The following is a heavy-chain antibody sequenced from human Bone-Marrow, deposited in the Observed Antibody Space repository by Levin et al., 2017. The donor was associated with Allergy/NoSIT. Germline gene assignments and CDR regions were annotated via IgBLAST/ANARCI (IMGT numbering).Heavy chain of an antibody. CDR3: ARTPGSGISGHYNYYMDV. D-gene: IGHD2/OR15-2a*01. CDR2: IDWDEDK. V-gene: IGHV2-70*04. Sequence: SGPTLVKPTQTLTLTCTFSGFSLSTSGMRVTWIRQPPGKALEWLARIDWDEDKFYSTSLETRLTISKDTSKNQVVLTMTNMGPVDTATYYCARTPGSGISGHYNYYMDVWGKGTTVTVAS. CDR1: GFSLSTSGMR. J-gene: IGHJ6*03.